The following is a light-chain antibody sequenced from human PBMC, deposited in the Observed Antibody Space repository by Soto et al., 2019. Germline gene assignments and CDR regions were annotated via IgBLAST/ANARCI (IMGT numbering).Light chain of an antibody. CDR1: QSLLHSNGYNY. CDR2: LGS. V-gene: IGKV2-28*01. J-gene: IGKJ3*01. Sequence: DIVMTQSPLSLPVTPGEPASISCRSSQSLLHSNGYNYLDWYLQKPGQSPQLLIYLGSNRASGVPDRFSGSGSGTDFTLKISRVEAEDVGVYYCMQALQTGVTFGPWTKVDIK. CDR3: MQALQTGVT.